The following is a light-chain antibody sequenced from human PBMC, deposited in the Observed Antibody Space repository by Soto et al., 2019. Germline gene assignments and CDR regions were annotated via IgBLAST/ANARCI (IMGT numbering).Light chain of an antibody. CDR2: GAS. Sequence: EIVMTQSPATLSVSPGDRATLSCRASQSVSRNLAWYQQKPGQAPRLLMYGASTRATGIPARFSGSGSGTEFTLTISSLQSEDFAVYYCQEYDNWLTWTFGQGTKVDIK. CDR1: QSVSRN. CDR3: QEYDNWLTWT. J-gene: IGKJ1*01. V-gene: IGKV3-15*01.